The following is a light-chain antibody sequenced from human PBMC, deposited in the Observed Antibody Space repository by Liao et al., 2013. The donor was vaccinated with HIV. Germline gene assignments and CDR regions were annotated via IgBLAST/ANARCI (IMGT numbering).Light chain of an antibody. Sequence: SYELTQPPSVSVAPGKTARITCGGNSVGSKSVHWYQQKPGQAPVLVIYYDSDRPSGIPERFSGSNSGNTATLTISGTQDVDEADYYCQARDTTTSVFGPGTKVTVL. V-gene: IGLV3-21*01. CDR3: QARDTTTSV. CDR2: YDS. CDR1: SVGSKS. J-gene: IGLJ1*01.